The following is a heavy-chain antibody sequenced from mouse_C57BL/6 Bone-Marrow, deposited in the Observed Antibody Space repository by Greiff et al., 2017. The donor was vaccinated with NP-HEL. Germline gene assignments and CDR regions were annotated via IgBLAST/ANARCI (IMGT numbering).Heavy chain of an antibody. CDR3: ARDYGSSLDY. CDR2: IDPANGNT. D-gene: IGHD1-1*01. CDR1: GFNFKNTY. Sequence: EVQLQQSVAELVRPGASVKLSCTASGFNFKNTYMHWVKQRPEQGLEWIGRIDPANGNTKYAPKFQGKATITADTSSNTAYLQLSSLTSEDTAIYYCARDYGSSLDYWGQGTTLTVSS. V-gene: IGHV14-3*01. J-gene: IGHJ2*01.